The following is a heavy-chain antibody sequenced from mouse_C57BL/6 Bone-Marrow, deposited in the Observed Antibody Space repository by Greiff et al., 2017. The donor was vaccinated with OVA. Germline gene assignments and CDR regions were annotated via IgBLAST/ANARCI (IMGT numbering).Heavy chain of an antibody. J-gene: IGHJ4*01. CDR1: GFTFSDFY. Sequence: EVKLMESGGGLVQSGRSLRLSCAPSGFTFSDFYMEWVRQAPGKGLEWIAASRNKANDYTTEYSASVKGRFIVSRDTSQSILYLQMNALRAEDTAIYYCARAVYDYGGGAMDYWGQGTSVTVSS. V-gene: IGHV7-1*01. CDR3: ARAVYDYGGGAMDY. CDR2: SRNKANDYTT. D-gene: IGHD2-4*01.